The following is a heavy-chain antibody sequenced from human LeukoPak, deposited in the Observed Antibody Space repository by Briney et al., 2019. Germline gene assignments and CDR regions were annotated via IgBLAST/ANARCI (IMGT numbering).Heavy chain of an antibody. CDR1: GGSISSGGYY. J-gene: IGHJ3*02. CDR3: AREDIVVVPAAMLAAFDI. CDR2: IYHSGST. Sequence: SETLSLTCTVSGGSISSGGYYWSWIRQPPGTGLEWIGYIYHSGSTYYNPSLKSRVTISVDRSKNQFSLKLSSVTAADTAVYYCAREDIVVVPAAMLAAFDIWGQGTMVTVSS. V-gene: IGHV4-30-2*01. D-gene: IGHD2-2*01.